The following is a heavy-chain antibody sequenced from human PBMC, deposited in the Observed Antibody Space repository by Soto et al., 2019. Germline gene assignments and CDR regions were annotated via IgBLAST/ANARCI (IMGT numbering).Heavy chain of an antibody. D-gene: IGHD2-21*02. CDR2: IYPGDSDT. CDR1: GYSFTIYW. Sequence: GESLKISCKGSGYSFTIYWIGWVRQMPGKGLEWMGIIYPGDSDTRYSPSFRGQVTISADKSISTAYLQWSSLKASDTAMYYRXRQVVTAIDYYYYGMDVWGQGTTVTVSS. CDR3: XRQVVTAIDYYYYGMDV. J-gene: IGHJ6*02. V-gene: IGHV5-51*01.